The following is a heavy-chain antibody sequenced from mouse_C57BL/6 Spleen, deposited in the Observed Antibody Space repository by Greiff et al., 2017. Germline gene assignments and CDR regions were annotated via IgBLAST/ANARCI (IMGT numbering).Heavy chain of an antibody. V-gene: IGHV5-6*01. D-gene: IGHD2-13*01. CDR3: ARPHHDDYCPY. J-gene: IGHJ2*01. CDR2: ISSGGSYT. CDR1: GFTFSSYG. Sequence: EVQLVESGGDLVKPGGSLTLSCAASGFTFSSYGMSWVRQTPDKRLEWVATISSGGSYTYYPDSVKGRFTISRDNAKNTLYLQMSSLKSEDTAIYYCARPHHDDYCPYWRQGTTLPVSS.